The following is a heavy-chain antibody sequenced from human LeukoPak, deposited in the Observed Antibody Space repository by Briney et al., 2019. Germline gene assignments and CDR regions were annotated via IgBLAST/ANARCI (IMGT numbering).Heavy chain of an antibody. J-gene: IGHJ4*02. CDR1: GYTFTSYD. CDR3: ARVVRMVRGDHTPY. CDR2: MNPNSGNT. D-gene: IGHD3-10*01. V-gene: IGHV1-8*01. Sequence: ASVKVSCTASGYTFTSYDINWVRQATGQGLEWMGWMNPNSGNTGYAQKFQGRVTMTRNTSISTAYMELSSLRSEDTAVYYCARVVRMVRGDHTPYWGQGTLVTVSS.